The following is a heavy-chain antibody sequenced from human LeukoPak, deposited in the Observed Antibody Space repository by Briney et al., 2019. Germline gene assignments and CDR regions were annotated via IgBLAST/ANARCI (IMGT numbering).Heavy chain of an antibody. Sequence: SETLSLTCTVSGGSISSYYWSWIRQPPGKGLEWIGYNYYSGSTNYNPSLKSRVTISVDTSKNQFSLKLSSVTAADTAVYYCARLDGGRYYYYGMDVWGQGTTVTVSS. CDR2: NYYSGST. J-gene: IGHJ6*02. V-gene: IGHV4-59*08. CDR1: GGSISSYY. D-gene: IGHD4-23*01. CDR3: ARLDGGRYYYYGMDV.